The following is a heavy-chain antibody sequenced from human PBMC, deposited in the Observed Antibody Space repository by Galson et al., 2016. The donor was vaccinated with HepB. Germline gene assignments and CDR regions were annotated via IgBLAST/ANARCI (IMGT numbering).Heavy chain of an antibody. CDR1: GYTFTNYY. V-gene: IGHV1-46*01. Sequence: SVKVSCKASGYTFTNYYMHWVRQAPGQGLEWMGIIHPSGGSTYYAQKFQGRVTMTRDTSTSTVYMELSSLRSEDTAGYYCARDVLAAAGYFDYWGQGTRVTVSS. CDR3: ARDVLAAAGYFDY. CDR2: IHPSGGST. D-gene: IGHD6-13*01. J-gene: IGHJ4*02.